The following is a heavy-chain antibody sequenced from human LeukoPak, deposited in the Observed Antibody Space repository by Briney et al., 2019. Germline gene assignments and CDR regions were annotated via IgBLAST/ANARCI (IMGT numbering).Heavy chain of an antibody. J-gene: IGHJ5*02. Sequence: SETLSLTSTVSGGSISSYYWSWIRQPPGKGLEWNGYIYYSGSTNYNPSLKSRVTISVDTSKNQFSLKLSSVTAADTAVYYCARREGIAAAGNWFDLWGQGTLVTVSS. D-gene: IGHD6-13*01. CDR3: ARREGIAAAGNWFDL. CDR1: GGSISSYY. CDR2: IYYSGST. V-gene: IGHV4-59*08.